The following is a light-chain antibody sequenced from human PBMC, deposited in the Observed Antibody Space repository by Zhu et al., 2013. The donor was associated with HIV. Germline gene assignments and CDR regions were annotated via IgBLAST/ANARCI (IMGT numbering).Light chain of an antibody. V-gene: IGKV3-11*01. Sequence: EVVLTQSPATLSVSPGETATLSCRASQSLKTNLAWYLQKPGQAPRLLIYDASNRATGIPPRFSGSGSGTDFTLTISSLEPEDFAVYYCQQRSDWPLTFGQGTRLEIK. CDR1: QSLKTN. CDR2: DAS. J-gene: IGKJ5*01. CDR3: QQRSDWPLT.